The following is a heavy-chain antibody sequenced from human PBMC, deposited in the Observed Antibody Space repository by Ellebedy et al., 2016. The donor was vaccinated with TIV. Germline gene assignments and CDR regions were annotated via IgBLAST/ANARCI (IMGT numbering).Heavy chain of an antibody. CDR1: GGSISPYY. CDR3: ARVVWQQPVSYAFDI. J-gene: IGHJ3*02. V-gene: IGHV4-59*01. D-gene: IGHD6-13*01. CDR2: IYYSGGT. Sequence: MPSETLSLTCAVSGGSISPYYWSWIRQPPGKGLEWIGYIYYSGGTHYNPSLKSRVTISVDTSKNHFSLRLTSVTAADTAVYYCARVVWQQPVSYAFDIWGQGTMVTVSS.